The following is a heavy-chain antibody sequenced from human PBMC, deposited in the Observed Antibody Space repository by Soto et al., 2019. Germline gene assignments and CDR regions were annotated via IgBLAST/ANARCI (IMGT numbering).Heavy chain of an antibody. J-gene: IGHJ4*02. CDR3: ARDMNSYDFWTDY. Sequence: GGSLRLSCAASGFTFSSYSMNWVRQAPGKGLEWVSYISSSSSTIYYADSVKGRFTISRDNAKNSLYLQMNSLRAEDTAVYYCARDMNSYDFWTDYWGQGTLVTVSS. CDR2: ISSSSSTI. D-gene: IGHD3-3*01. CDR1: GFTFSSYS. V-gene: IGHV3-48*01.